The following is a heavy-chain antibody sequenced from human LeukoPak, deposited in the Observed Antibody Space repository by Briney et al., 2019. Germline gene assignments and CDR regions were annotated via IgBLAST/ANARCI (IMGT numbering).Heavy chain of an antibody. V-gene: IGHV4-61*02. CDR2: IYTSGST. Sequence: SETLSLTCTVSGGSISSGSYYWSWIRQPAGKGLEWIGRIYTSGSTNYNPSLKSRVTISVDTSKNQFSLKLSSVTAADTAAYYCARLVVVVAATRNTSYYYYYGMDVWGQGTTVTVSS. D-gene: IGHD2-15*01. J-gene: IGHJ6*02. CDR3: ARLVVVVAATRNTSYYYYYGMDV. CDR1: GGSISSGSYY.